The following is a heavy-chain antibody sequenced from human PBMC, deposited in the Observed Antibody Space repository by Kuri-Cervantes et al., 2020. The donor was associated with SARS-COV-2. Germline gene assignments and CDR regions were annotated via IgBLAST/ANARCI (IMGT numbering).Heavy chain of an antibody. CDR3: ARDVNRGYYYGMDV. Sequence: GGSLRLSCAASGFTVSSNYMSWVRQAPGKGLEWVSVIYSGGNTYYADSVKGRFTISRDNSKNTLYLQMNSLRAEDTAVYYCARDVNRGYYYGMDVWGQGTTVTVSS. V-gene: IGHV3-53*01. CDR1: GFTVSSNY. J-gene: IGHJ6*02. CDR2: IYSGGNT. D-gene: IGHD1-14*01.